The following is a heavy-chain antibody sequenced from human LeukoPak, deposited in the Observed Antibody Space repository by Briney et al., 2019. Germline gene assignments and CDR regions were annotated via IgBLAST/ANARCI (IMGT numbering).Heavy chain of an antibody. D-gene: IGHD3-22*01. CDR1: GYSFTSYW. CDR2: FYPGDSDT. Sequence: GESLQISCKGSGYSFTSYWIGWVRQMPGKGLEWMGIFYPGDSDTRYSPSFQGQVTISADKSISTAYLQWSSLKASDTAMYYCARWWSDYYDSSGYYGYWGQGTLVTVSS. J-gene: IGHJ4*02. CDR3: ARWWSDYYDSSGYYGY. V-gene: IGHV5-51*01.